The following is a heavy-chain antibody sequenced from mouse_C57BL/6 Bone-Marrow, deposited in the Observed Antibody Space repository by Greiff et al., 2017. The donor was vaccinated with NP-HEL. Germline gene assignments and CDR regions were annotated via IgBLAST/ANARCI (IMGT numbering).Heavy chain of an antibody. Sequence: QVTLKESGAELVKPGASVKISCKASGYAFSSYWMNWVKQRPGKGLEWIGQIYPGDGDTNYNGKFKGKATLTADKSSSTAYMQLSSLTSEDSAVYFCARDYYGSSSDYWGQGTTLTVSS. J-gene: IGHJ2*01. CDR2: IYPGDGDT. D-gene: IGHD1-1*01. V-gene: IGHV1-80*01. CDR3: ARDYYGSSSDY. CDR1: GYAFSSYW.